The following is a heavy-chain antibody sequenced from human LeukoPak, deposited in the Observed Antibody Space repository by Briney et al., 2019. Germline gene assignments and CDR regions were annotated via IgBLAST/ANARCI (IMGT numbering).Heavy chain of an antibody. V-gene: IGHV4-31*03. CDR2: IYYSGST. CDR3: ASRGLGELSSRDY. J-gene: IGHJ4*02. Sequence: SETLSLTCTVPGGSISSGGYYWSWIRQHPGKGLEWTGYIYYSGSTYYNPSLKSRVTISVDTSKNQFSLKLSSVTAADTAVYYCASRGLGELSSRDYWGQGTLVTVSS. CDR1: GGSISSGGYY. D-gene: IGHD3-16*02.